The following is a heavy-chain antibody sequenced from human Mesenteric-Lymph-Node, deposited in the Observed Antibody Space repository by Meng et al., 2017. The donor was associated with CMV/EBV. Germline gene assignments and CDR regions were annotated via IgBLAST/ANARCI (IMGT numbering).Heavy chain of an antibody. J-gene: IGHJ4*02. CDR3: ARVMVVVAATPEWIDY. D-gene: IGHD2-15*01. Sequence: GSLRLSCTVSGGSMTSRGSYWGWIRQPPGKGLEWIGSMYYSGSTYYNPSLKSRVTISVDTSKNQFSLKLNSVTAADTAVYYCARVMVVVAATPEWIDYWGQGTLVTVSS. CDR1: GGSMTSRGSY. CDR2: MYYSGST. V-gene: IGHV4-39*07.